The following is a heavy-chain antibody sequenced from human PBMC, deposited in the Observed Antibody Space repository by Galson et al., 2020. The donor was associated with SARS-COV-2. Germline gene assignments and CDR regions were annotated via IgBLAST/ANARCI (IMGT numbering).Heavy chain of an antibody. Sequence: GGSLRLSCVASGFTFDDYGMNWVRQAPGKGLEWVSGISWNSGGIGYADSVRGRFTISRDNAKNTLYLQMNSLRAEDTALYYCAKDTPAGYYYFDHWGQGTLVSVSS. V-gene: IGHV3-9*01. CDR3: AKDTPAGYYYFDH. J-gene: IGHJ4*02. CDR1: GFTFDDYG. CDR2: ISWNSGGI. D-gene: IGHD2-21*01.